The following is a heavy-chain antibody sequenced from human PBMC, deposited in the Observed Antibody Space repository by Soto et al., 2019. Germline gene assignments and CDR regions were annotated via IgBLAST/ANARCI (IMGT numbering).Heavy chain of an antibody. J-gene: IGHJ6*03. D-gene: IGHD2-2*01. CDR1: GFTFSSYA. CDR2: ISGSGGSA. Sequence: GGSLRLSCAASGFTFSSYAMSWVRQAPGKGLEWVSAISGSGGSAYYADSVKGRFTISRDNSKNTLYLQMNSLRAEDTAVYYFAKALVPAASSYYYYYMDVWGKGTTVTVSS. V-gene: IGHV3-23*01. CDR3: AKALVPAASSYYYYYMDV.